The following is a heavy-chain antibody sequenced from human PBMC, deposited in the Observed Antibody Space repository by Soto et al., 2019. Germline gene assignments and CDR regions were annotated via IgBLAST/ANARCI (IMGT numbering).Heavy chain of an antibody. V-gene: IGHV3-9*01. Sequence: QLVESGGGLVQPGRSLRLSCAASGFTFDDYAMHWVRQAPGKGLEWVSGISWSGDNMAYADSVKGRFITSRDNVKNSLYMQMNILRVEDTALYHCVKVSYSSLTTLGSAFDVWGQGTMVTVS. D-gene: IGHD4-4*01. J-gene: IGHJ3*01. CDR1: GFTFDDYA. CDR3: VKVSYSSLTTLGSAFDV. CDR2: ISWSGDNM.